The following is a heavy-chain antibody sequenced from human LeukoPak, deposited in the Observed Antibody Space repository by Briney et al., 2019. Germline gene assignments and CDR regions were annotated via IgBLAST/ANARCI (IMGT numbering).Heavy chain of an antibody. V-gene: IGHV5-10-1*01. J-gene: IGHJ5*02. D-gene: IGHD3-10*01. CDR2: IEPSDSYT. CDR1: GYSFTSYW. CDR3: AIPYYGSGSYS. Sequence: GESLKISCKGSGYSFTSYWISWVRQMPGKGLEWMGRIEPSDSYTNYSPSFRGHVTISADKSISTAYPQWSSLKASDTAMYYCAIPYYGSGSYSWGQGTLVTVSS.